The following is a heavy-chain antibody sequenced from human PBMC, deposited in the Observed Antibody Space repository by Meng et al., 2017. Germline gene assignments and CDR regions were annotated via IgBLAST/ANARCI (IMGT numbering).Heavy chain of an antibody. CDR2: IYYSGST. V-gene: IGHV4-59*01. CDR3: ARGYDFWSGQYYFDY. Sequence: VALQDLGPGSVKLSETLSLTCTVSGGSISSYYWSWIRQPPGKGLEWIGYIYYSGSTNYNPSLKSRVTISVDTSKNQFSLKLSSVTAADTAVYYCARGYDFWSGQYYFDYWGQGTLVTVSS. CDR1: GGSISSYY. J-gene: IGHJ4*02. D-gene: IGHD3-3*01.